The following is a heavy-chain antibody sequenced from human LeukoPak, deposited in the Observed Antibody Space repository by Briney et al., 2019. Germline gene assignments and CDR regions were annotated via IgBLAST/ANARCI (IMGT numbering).Heavy chain of an antibody. D-gene: IGHD2-2*01. CDR1: GGSISSYY. Sequence: NSSETLSLTCTVSGGSISSYYWSWIRQPAGKGLEWIGRVYTSGSTNYNPSLKSRVTMSVDTSKNQFSLKLNSVTAADTAVYYCAREAVVVPTSYYYYYYMDVWGKGTTVTISS. CDR3: AREAVVVPTSYYYYYYMDV. V-gene: IGHV4-4*07. CDR2: VYTSGST. J-gene: IGHJ6*03.